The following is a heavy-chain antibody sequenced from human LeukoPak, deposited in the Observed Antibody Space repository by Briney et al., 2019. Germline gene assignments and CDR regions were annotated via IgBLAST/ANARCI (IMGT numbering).Heavy chain of an antibody. V-gene: IGHV1-8*03. CDR1: GYTFTSYD. J-gene: IGHJ4*02. CDR3: ARGLGTPSGYCDY. CDR2: MNPNSGNT. D-gene: IGHD3-16*01. Sequence: ASVKVSCKASGYTFTSYDINWVRQAPGQGLEWMGWMNPNSGNTGYAQKFQGRVTITRNTSISTAYMELSSMRSEDTAVYYCARGLGTPSGYCDYWGQGTLVTVSS.